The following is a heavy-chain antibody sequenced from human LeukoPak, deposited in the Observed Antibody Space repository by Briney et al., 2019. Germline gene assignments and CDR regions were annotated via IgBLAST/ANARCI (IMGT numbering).Heavy chain of an antibody. CDR3: AREYSRAFDY. CDR1: GYTFSAYC. CDR2: INPNSGGT. Sequence: ASVKVSCKASGYTFSAYCMHWVRQAPGQGPEWMGWINPNSGGTNYAQKFQGRVTMTRDTAISTAYMELSRLRSDDTAVYYCAREYSRAFDYWGQGTLVTVSS. V-gene: IGHV1-2*02. D-gene: IGHD2-21*01. J-gene: IGHJ4*02.